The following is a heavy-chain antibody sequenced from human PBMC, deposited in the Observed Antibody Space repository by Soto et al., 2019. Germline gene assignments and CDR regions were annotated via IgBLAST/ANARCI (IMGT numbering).Heavy chain of an antibody. CDR1: GFTFSSYW. J-gene: IGHJ3*02. CDR3: VRDRGYPDSFDI. D-gene: IGHD3-10*01. V-gene: IGHV3-7*01. Sequence: GGALRLSCAASGFTFSSYWMSWVRQAPGKGLEWVANIKEDGSKKYYVDSVKGRFTISRDNAKNTLYLQMNSLRAEDTAVYFCVRDRGYPDSFDIWGPGTLVTVSS. CDR2: IKEDGSKK.